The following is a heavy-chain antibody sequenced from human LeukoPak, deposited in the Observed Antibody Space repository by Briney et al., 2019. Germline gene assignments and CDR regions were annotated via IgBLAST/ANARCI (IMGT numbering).Heavy chain of an antibody. J-gene: IGHJ4*02. D-gene: IGHD3-9*01. CDR3: ASSADDILTGDYFDY. CDR2: IYYSGST. Sequence: PSETLSLTCTVSGGSISSYYWSWIRQPPGKGLEWIGYIYYSGSTNYNPSLKSRVTISVDTSKNQFSLKLSSVTAADTAVYYCASSADDILTGDYFDYWGQGSLVTVSS. V-gene: IGHV4-59*01. CDR1: GGSISSYY.